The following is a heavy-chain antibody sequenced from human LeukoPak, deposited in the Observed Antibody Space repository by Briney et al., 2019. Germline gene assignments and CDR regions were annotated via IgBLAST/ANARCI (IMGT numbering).Heavy chain of an antibody. V-gene: IGHV3-23*01. CDR3: AKAHSQWGYDPPGSPDY. CDR2: ISGSGGST. Sequence: PGGSLRLSCAASGFTFSSYAMSWVRQAPGKGLEWVPAISGSGGSTYYADSVKGRFTISRDNSKNTLYLQMNSLRAEDTAVYYCAKAHSQWGYDPPGSPDYWGQGTLVTVSS. J-gene: IGHJ4*02. CDR1: GFTFSSYA. D-gene: IGHD5-12*01.